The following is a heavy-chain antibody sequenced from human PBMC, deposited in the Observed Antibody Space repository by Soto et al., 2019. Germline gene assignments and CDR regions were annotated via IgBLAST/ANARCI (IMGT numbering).Heavy chain of an antibody. J-gene: IGHJ6*02. CDR1: GYTFTGYY. Sequence: GASVKVSCKASGYTFTGYYMHWVRQAPGQGLEWMGWINPNSGGTNYAQKFQGWVTMTRDTSISTAYMELSRLRSDDTAVYYCARVKHNYGQAYYYSGMDVWGQGTTVTVSS. V-gene: IGHV1-2*04. D-gene: IGHD4-17*01. CDR3: ARVKHNYGQAYYYSGMDV. CDR2: INPNSGGT.